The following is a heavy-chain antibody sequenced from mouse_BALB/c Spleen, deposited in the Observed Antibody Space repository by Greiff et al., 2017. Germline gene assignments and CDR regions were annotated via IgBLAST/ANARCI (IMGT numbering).Heavy chain of an antibody. V-gene: IGHV1-15*01. Sequence: VQLQQSGAELVRPGASVTLSCKASGYTFTDYEMHWVKQTPVHGLEWIGAIDPETGGTAYNQKFKGKATLTADKSSSTAYMELRSLTSEDSAVYYCTRFARWAWFAYWGQGTLVTVSA. CDR2: IDPETGGT. CDR1: GYTFTDYE. CDR3: TRFARWAWFAY. J-gene: IGHJ3*01. D-gene: IGHD4-1*01.